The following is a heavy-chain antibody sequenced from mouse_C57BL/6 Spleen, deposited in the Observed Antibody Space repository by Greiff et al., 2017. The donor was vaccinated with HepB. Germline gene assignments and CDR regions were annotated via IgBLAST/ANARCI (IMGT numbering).Heavy chain of an antibody. CDR3: ARPAYYSNYLYYFDY. CDR2: IYPSDSET. J-gene: IGHJ2*01. Sequence: QVQLQQPGAELVRPGSSVKLSCKASGYTFTSYWMDWVKQRPGQGLEWIGNIYPSDSETHYNQKFKDKATLTVDKSSSTAYMQLSSLTSEDSAVYYCARPAYYSNYLYYFDYWGQGTTLTVSS. CDR1: GYTFTSYW. V-gene: IGHV1-61*01. D-gene: IGHD2-5*01.